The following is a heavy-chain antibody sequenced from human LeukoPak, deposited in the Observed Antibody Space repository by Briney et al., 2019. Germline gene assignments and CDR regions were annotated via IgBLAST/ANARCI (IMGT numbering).Heavy chain of an antibody. J-gene: IGHJ3*02. V-gene: IGHV3-74*01. CDR1: GIIFHSYW. CDR3: ARERDYYDSSGYYVGGAFDI. CDR2: ISSEGSST. Sequence: GSLRLSCATSGIIFHSYWEQLVRQTSGKGLVRVSRISSEGSSTSYADSVKGRFTISRDNAKNTLYLQMNSLRAEDTAVYYCARERDYYDSSGYYVGGAFDIWGQGTMVAVSS. D-gene: IGHD3-22*01.